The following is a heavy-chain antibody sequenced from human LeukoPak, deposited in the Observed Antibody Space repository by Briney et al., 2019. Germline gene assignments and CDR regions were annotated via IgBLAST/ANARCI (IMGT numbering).Heavy chain of an antibody. CDR1: GYTFTGDY. V-gene: IGHV1-2*02. Sequence: SVKVACKASGYTFTGDYMHWVRQAPGQGLEWIGWINPNSGGTNYAQKFQDRVTMTRDTSINTFYMEVSRLRSDDTAVYYCGRDYYDSSGDGAFDIWGQGTMVTVSS. D-gene: IGHD3-22*01. CDR3: GRDYYDSSGDGAFDI. J-gene: IGHJ3*02. CDR2: INPNSGGT.